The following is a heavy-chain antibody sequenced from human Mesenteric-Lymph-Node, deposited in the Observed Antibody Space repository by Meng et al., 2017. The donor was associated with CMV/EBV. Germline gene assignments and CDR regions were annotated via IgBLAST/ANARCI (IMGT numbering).Heavy chain of an antibody. CDR3: SKDLRTLDAFDI. CDR1: GFTFSSCT. J-gene: IGHJ3*02. Sequence: GESLKISCAASGFTFSSCTMNWVRQAPGKGLEWVSSISSTGNYIFYTDSVKGRFTISRDNARNSLYLQMNSLRAEDTAVYYCSKDLRTLDAFDIWGQGTMVTVSS. CDR2: ISSTGNYI. D-gene: IGHD1-14*01. V-gene: IGHV3-21*04.